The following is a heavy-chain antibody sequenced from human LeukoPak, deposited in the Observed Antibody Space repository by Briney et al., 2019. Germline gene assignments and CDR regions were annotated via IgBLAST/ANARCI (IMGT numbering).Heavy chain of an antibody. CDR1: GFTFSSYG. CDR2: IWYDGSNK. CDR3: ARDFTPFWSGYFGPDPNDY. D-gene: IGHD3-3*01. J-gene: IGHJ4*02. Sequence: GRSLRLSCAASGFTFSSYGMHWVRQAPGKGLEWVAVIWYDGSNKYYADSVKGRFTISRDNSKNTLYLQMNSLRAEDTAVYYCARDFTPFWSGYFGPDPNDYWGQGALVTVSS. V-gene: IGHV3-33*01.